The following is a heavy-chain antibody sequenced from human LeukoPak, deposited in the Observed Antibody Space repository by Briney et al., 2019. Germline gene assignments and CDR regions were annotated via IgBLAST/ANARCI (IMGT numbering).Heavy chain of an antibody. Sequence: PGGSLRLSCAASGFTFSSYGMHWVRQAPGKGLEWVAVISYDGSNKYYADSVKGRFTISRDNSKNTLYLQMNSLRAEDTAVYYCAKENGYCSSTSCYGMDVWGQGTTVTVSS. CDR1: GFTFSSYG. CDR3: AKENGYCSSTSCYGMDV. D-gene: IGHD2-2*01. V-gene: IGHV3-30*18. J-gene: IGHJ6*02. CDR2: ISYDGSNK.